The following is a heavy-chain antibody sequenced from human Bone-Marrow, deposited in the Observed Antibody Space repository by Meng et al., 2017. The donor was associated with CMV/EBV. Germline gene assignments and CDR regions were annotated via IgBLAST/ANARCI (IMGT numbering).Heavy chain of an antibody. CDR3: AREYGYSTSWYDV. CDR1: GGSFSGYY. J-gene: IGHJ5*02. CDR2: INHLGTT. D-gene: IGHD2/OR15-2a*01. V-gene: IGHV4-34*01. Sequence: SETLSLTCSVSGGSFSGYYWSWIRQPPGKGLEWIGEINHLGTTKYNPSLKSRVTISGDTSKNHFSLTLTSVSAADTAVYFCAREYGYSTSWYDVWGQGTLVTVSS.